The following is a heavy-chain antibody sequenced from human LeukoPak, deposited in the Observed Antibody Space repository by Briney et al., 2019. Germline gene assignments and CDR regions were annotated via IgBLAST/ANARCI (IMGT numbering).Heavy chain of an antibody. D-gene: IGHD5-24*01. Sequence: PGGSLRLSCAASGFTFSSYSMNWVRQAPGKGLEWVSYISSSSSTIYYADSVKGRFTISRDNAKNSLYLQMNSLRAEDTAVYYCARLGWLQSTDYFDYWGQGTLVTVSS. J-gene: IGHJ4*02. V-gene: IGHV3-48*04. CDR3: ARLGWLQSTDYFDY. CDR2: ISSSSSTI. CDR1: GFTFSSYS.